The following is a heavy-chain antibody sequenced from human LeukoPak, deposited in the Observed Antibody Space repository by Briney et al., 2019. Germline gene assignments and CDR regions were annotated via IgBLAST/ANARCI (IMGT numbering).Heavy chain of an antibody. CDR3: ARDPYSGSYGDYYYYYMDL. D-gene: IGHD1-26*01. J-gene: IGHJ6*03. CDR2: IKQDGSEK. CDR1: GFTFSSYW. Sequence: GGSLRLSCAASGFTFSSYWMSWVRQAPGKGLEWVANIKQDGSEKYYVDSVKGRFTISRANAKNSLYLQMNSLRAEDTAVYYCARDPYSGSYGDYYYYYMDLWGQGTTVTISS. V-gene: IGHV3-7*01.